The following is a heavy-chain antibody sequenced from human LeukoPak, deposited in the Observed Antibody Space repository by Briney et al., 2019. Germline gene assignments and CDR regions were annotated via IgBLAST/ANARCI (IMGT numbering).Heavy chain of an antibody. Sequence: NSSETLSLTCAVYGGSFSGYYWSWIRQPAGKGPEWIGRISSSGNTNYNPSLKSRVTMSVDTSKNQFSLKLSSVTAADTAVYYCARDRGGLYDYWGQGTLVTVSS. J-gene: IGHJ4*02. D-gene: IGHD3-10*01. CDR1: GGSFSGYY. CDR3: ARDRGGLYDY. V-gene: IGHV4-4*07. CDR2: ISSSGNT.